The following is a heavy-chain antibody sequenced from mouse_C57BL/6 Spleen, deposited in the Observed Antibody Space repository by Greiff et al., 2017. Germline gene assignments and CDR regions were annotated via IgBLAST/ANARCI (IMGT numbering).Heavy chain of an antibody. Sequence: EVKVVESGGGLVKPGGSLKLSCAASGFTFSSYTMSWVRQTPEKRLEWVATISGGGGNTYYPDSVKGRFTISRDNAKNTLYLQMMSLRSEDTALYYCAREGDYDWFAYWGQGTLVTVSA. CDR3: AREGDYDWFAY. CDR1: GFTFSSYT. D-gene: IGHD2-4*01. J-gene: IGHJ3*01. V-gene: IGHV5-9*01. CDR2: ISGGGGNT.